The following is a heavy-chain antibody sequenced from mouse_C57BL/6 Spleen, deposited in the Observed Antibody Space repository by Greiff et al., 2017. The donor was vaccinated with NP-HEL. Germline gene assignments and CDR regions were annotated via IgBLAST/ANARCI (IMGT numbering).Heavy chain of an antibody. CDR1: GYTFTSYW. J-gene: IGHJ2*01. Sequence: QVHVQQPGAELVKPGASVKLSCKASGYTFTSYWMQWVKQRPGQGLEWIGEIDPSDSYTNYNQQFKGKATLTVDTSSSTAYLQHSSLTSVDSAVYDCARGRCYYFGGRGKGTTLTVAS. CDR3: ARGRCYYFGG. V-gene: IGHV1-50*01. CDR2: IDPSDSYT. D-gene: IGHD2-3*01.